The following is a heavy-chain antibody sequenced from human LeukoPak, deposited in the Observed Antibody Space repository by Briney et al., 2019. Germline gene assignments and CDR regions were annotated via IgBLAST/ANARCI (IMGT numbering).Heavy chain of an antibody. CDR1: GYTLTELS. J-gene: IGHJ6*03. CDR2: FDPEDGET. D-gene: IGHD6-13*01. V-gene: IGHV1-24*01. Sequence: GASVKVSCKVSGYTLTELSMHWVRQAPGKGLEWMGGFDPEDGETIYAQKFQGRVTMTRNTSISTAYMELSSPRSEDTAVYYCARGTLYSSSWYYYYYMDVWGKGTTVTVSS. CDR3: ARGTLYSSSWYYYYYMDV.